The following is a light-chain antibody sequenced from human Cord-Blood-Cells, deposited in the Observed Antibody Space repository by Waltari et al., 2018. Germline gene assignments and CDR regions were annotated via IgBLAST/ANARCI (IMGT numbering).Light chain of an antibody. J-gene: IGLJ3*02. CDR3: SSYTSSSTLNWV. CDR1: SSDGGGYNY. Sequence: QSALTQPASVSGSPGQSITISCTGTSSDGGGYNYVSWYQQHPGKSPKLMIYDVSNRPSGVSNRFSGSKSCNTASLTISGLQAEDEADYYCSSYTSSSTLNWVFGGGTKLTVL. CDR2: DVS. V-gene: IGLV2-14*01.